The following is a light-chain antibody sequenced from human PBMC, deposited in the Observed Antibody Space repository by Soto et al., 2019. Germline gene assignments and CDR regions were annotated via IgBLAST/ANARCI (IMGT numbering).Light chain of an antibody. CDR2: GAS. CDR3: QQYGSSPLT. J-gene: IGKJ4*01. V-gene: IGKV3-20*01. Sequence: NVLKQSPGTLSLSPGERATLSSRASQSVSSSYLAWYQQKPGQAPRLLIYGASGRATGIPDRFSGSGSGTDFTLTISRLEPEDFAVYYCQQYGSSPLTFGGGTKVDI. CDR1: QSVSSSY.